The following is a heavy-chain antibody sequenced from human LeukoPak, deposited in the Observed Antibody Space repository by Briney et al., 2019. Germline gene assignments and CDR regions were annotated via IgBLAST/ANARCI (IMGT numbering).Heavy chain of an antibody. D-gene: IGHD3-3*02. CDR2: ITGRGDDT. CDR3: AKDIFSSVGTPDY. J-gene: IGHJ4*02. CDR1: GFMFKSYA. V-gene: IGHV3-23*01. Sequence: GGSLRLSCAASGFMFKSYAMSWVRQAPRKGLEWLSGITGRGDDTKYADSVKGRFIISRDNSKNTVHLHLNGLTVEDAAVYYCAKDIFSSVGTPDYWGQGTRVTVSS.